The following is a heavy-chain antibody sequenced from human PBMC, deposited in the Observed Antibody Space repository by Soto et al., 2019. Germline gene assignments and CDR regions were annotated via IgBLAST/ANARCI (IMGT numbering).Heavy chain of an antibody. CDR2: ISGSGGST. D-gene: IGHD3-16*02. CDR3: AKGYRDYYYYGMDV. Sequence: PGGSLRLSCAASGFTFSSSAMSWVRQAPGKGLEWVSAISGSGGSTYYADSVKGRFTISRDNSKNTLYLQMNSMRAEDTAVYYCAKGYRDYYYYGMDVWGQGTTVTVSS. J-gene: IGHJ6*02. V-gene: IGHV3-23*01. CDR1: GFTFSSSA.